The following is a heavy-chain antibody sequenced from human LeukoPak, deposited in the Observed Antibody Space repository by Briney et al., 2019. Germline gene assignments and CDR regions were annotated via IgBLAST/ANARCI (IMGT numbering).Heavy chain of an antibody. CDR1: GFTFTSSG. J-gene: IGHJ4*02. Sequence: TGRSLRLSCAASGFTFTSSGMHWVRQAPGKGLEWVAVISYDGGNKYYADSVKGRFTISRDNSKNTLYLQMNSLRAEDPAVFYCATTEQWLVQGGFDYWGQGTLVTVSS. V-gene: IGHV3-30*03. D-gene: IGHD6-19*01. CDR3: ATTEQWLVQGGFDY. CDR2: ISYDGGNK.